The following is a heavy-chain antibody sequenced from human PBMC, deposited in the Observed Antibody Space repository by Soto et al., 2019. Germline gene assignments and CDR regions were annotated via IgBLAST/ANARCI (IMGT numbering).Heavy chain of an antibody. CDR3: AVAMVREILIFESSGMHV. CDR1: GGSFNNYA. CDR2: IIPNFDTP. V-gene: IGHV1-69*01. Sequence: QVHLVQSGAEVKKPGSSVKVSCKTSGGSFNNYAVSWVRQAPGQGLEWMGGIIPNFDTPNYAQKFQDRVTIIADEPTSTVYMELRSLRSNDTAVYYCAVAMVREILIFESSGMHVWGQGTTVIVSS. D-gene: IGHD3-10*01. J-gene: IGHJ6*02.